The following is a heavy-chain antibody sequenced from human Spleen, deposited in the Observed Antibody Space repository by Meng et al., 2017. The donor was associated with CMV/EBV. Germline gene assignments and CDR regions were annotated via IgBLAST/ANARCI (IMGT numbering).Heavy chain of an antibody. Sequence: SCAASGFTFSSYSMTWVRQAPGKGLEWVSSISSSSSYIYYADSVKGRFTISRDNAKNSLYLQMNSLRAEDTAVYYCASRLQAEYHFDYWGQGTLVTVSS. V-gene: IGHV3-21*01. J-gene: IGHJ4*02. CDR1: GFTFSSYS. D-gene: IGHD4-11*01. CDR2: ISSSSSYI. CDR3: ASRLQAEYHFDY.